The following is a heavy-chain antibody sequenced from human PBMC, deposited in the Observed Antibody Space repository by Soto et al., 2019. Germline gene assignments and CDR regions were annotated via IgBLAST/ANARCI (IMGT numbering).Heavy chain of an antibody. Sequence: SETLSLTCAVYGGSLSGSYWSWVRHPPGTGLEWIGEIHHSGSTYYNPSLKSRVTLSVDTSKNQFSLKLNSVTAADTAVYYCASPGYCSDGTCYHDFWGQGNLVTVSS. CDR1: GGSLSGSY. V-gene: IGHV4-34*01. CDR2: IHHSGST. J-gene: IGHJ4*02. CDR3: ASPGYCSDGTCYHDF. D-gene: IGHD2-15*01.